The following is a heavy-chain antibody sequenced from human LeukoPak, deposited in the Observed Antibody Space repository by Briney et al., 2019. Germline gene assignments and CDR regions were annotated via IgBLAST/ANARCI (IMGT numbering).Heavy chain of an antibody. Sequence: SETLSLTCTVSGGSISSSSYYWGWIRQPPGKGLEWIGSIYYSGSTYYNPSLKSRVTISVDTSKNQFSLKLSSVTAADTAVYYCARVRSAYCSSTSCQNWFDPWGQGTLVTVSS. J-gene: IGHJ5*02. CDR1: GGSISSSSYY. D-gene: IGHD2-2*01. CDR3: ARVRSAYCSSTSCQNWFDP. CDR2: IYYSGST. V-gene: IGHV4-39*07.